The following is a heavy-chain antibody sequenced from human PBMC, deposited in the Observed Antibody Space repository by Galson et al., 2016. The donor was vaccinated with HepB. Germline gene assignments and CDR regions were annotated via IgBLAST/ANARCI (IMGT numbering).Heavy chain of an antibody. CDR2: INSDGSST. D-gene: IGHD3-10*01. J-gene: IGHJ4*02. Sequence: SLRLSCAASGFTFSSYWMHWVRQAPGKGLVWVSRINSDGSSTSYADSVKGRFTISRDNAKNTLYLQMNSLRAEDTAVYYCAKGRVSGKRGLDFDYWGQGTLVTVSS. CDR3: AKGRVSGKRGLDFDY. CDR1: GFTFSSYW. V-gene: IGHV3-74*01.